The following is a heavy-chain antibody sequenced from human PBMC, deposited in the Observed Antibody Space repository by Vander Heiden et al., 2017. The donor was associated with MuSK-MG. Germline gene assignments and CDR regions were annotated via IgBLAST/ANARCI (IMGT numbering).Heavy chain of an antibody. CDR3: ARRRGGVSHYYYYYYMDV. CDR2: INHSGST. J-gene: IGHJ6*03. V-gene: IGHV4-34*01. CDR1: GGSFSGYY. Sequence: QVQLQQWGAGLLKPSETLSLTCAVYGGSFSGYYWSWIRQPPGKGLEWIGEINHSGSTNYNPSLKSRVTISVDTSKNQFSLKLRSVTAADPAVYYCARRRGGVSHYYYYYYMDVWGKGTTVTVSS. D-gene: IGHD3-16*01.